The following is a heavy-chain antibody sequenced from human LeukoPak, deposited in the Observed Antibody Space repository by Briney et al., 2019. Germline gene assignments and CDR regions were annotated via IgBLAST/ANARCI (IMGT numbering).Heavy chain of an antibody. CDR1: GFTLRSYD. J-gene: IGHJ4*02. CDR3: ARDSGYTNTYYYDSSGLDY. CDR2: IKQDGSEK. V-gene: IGHV3-7*01. Sequence: GGSLRLSCAASGFTLRSYDMSWVRQAPGKGLEWVANIKQDGSEKYYVDSVKGRFTISRDNAKNSLYLQMNSLRAEDTAVYYCARDSGYTNTYYYDSSGLDYWGQGTLVTVSS. D-gene: IGHD3-22*01.